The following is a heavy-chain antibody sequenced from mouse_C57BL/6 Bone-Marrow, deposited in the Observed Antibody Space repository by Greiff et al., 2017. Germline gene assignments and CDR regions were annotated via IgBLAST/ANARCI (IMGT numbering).Heavy chain of an antibody. CDR3: ARPYYSNYWYFDV. J-gene: IGHJ1*03. Sequence: VQLHQPGAELVKPGASVKMSCKASGYTFTSYWITWVKQRPGQGLEWIGDIYPGSGSTNYNEKFKSKATLTVDTSSSTAYMQLSSLTSTDSAVYYCARPYYSNYWYFDVWGTGTTVTVSS. CDR1: GYTFTSYW. D-gene: IGHD2-5*01. V-gene: IGHV1-55*01. CDR2: IYPGSGST.